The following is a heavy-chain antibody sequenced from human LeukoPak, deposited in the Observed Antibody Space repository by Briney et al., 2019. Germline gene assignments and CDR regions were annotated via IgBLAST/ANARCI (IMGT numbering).Heavy chain of an antibody. D-gene: IGHD3-22*01. V-gene: IGHV3-21*01. CDR3: ARNRQWLLADY. Sequence: PGGSLRLSCAASGFSFSNFRMNWVRQAPGKGLEWVSSISSNGDYIYYRDSVKGRFTISRDNAQNSLYLQINSLRAEDTAVYFCARNRQWLLADYWGQGTVVTVSS. CDR1: GFSFSNFR. CDR2: ISSNGDYI. J-gene: IGHJ4*02.